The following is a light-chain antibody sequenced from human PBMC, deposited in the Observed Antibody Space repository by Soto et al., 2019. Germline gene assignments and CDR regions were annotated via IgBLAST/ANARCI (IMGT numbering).Light chain of an antibody. CDR1: QSVSIH. J-gene: IGKJ1*01. Sequence: ETVMTQSPGTLSVSLGERATLSCRASQSVSIHLAWYLQKVGQAPRLLIYGASTRAPGISARFSGSGSGTEFTLTISSLQSEDFAIYYCQQYNNWSWTFGQGTKVDI. V-gene: IGKV3-15*01. CDR2: GAS. CDR3: QQYNNWSWT.